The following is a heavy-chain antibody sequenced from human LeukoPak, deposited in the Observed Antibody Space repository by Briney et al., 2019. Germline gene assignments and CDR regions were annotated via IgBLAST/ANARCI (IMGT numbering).Heavy chain of an antibody. CDR3: ASDCRMVRGVIKGVIEY. V-gene: IGHV3-30-3*01. CDR2: VSSDGSNK. CDR1: GFAFSTYD. Sequence: PGGSLRLSCAASGFAFSTYDMHWVRQAPGKGLEWVADVSSDGSNKYYGDSVKGRFTISRDNSKTTLYLQMNSLRVEDTAVYYCASDCRMVRGVIKGVIEYWGQGTLVTVSS. J-gene: IGHJ4*02. D-gene: IGHD3-10*01.